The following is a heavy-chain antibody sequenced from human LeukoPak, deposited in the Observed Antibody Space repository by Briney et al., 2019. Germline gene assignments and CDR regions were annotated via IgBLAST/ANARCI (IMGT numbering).Heavy chain of an antibody. CDR2: IRSKAYGGTT. D-gene: IGHD3-10*01. Sequence: GGSLRLSCTASGFTFGDYAMSWVRQAPGKGLEWVGFIRSKAYGGTTEDAASVKGRFTISRDDSKSIAYLQVNSLKTEDTAVYYCTGSFGELSFFAHWGQGTLVTVSS. CDR3: TGSFGELSFFAH. J-gene: IGHJ4*02. CDR1: GFTFGDYA. V-gene: IGHV3-49*04.